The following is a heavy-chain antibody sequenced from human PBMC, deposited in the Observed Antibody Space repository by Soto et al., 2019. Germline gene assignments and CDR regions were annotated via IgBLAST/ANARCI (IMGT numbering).Heavy chain of an antibody. CDR3: AGHALTTVTVDY. V-gene: IGHV4-61*05. D-gene: IGHD4-17*01. CDR2: IYYSGST. CDR1: GGSISTTRYY. Sequence: PSWSLSLTCRASGGSISTTRYYGSWIRQPPGKGLEWIGYIYYSGSTNYNPSLKSRVTISVDTSKNQFSLKLSSVTAADTAVYYCAGHALTTVTVDYWGQGTLVTVS. J-gene: IGHJ4*02.